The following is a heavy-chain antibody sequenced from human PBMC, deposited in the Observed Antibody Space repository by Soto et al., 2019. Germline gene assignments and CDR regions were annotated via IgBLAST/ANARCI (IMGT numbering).Heavy chain of an antibody. D-gene: IGHD6-13*01. CDR3: ARDRVIAAARSKNYYYYGMDV. Sequence: EVQLVESGGGLIQPGGSLRLSCAASGFTVSSNYMSWVRQAPGKGLEWVSVIYSGGSTYYADSVKGRFTISRDNSKNTLYLQMNRLRAEDTAVYYCARDRVIAAARSKNYYYYGMDVWGQGTTVTVSS. CDR1: GFTVSSNY. J-gene: IGHJ6*02. CDR2: IYSGGST. V-gene: IGHV3-53*01.